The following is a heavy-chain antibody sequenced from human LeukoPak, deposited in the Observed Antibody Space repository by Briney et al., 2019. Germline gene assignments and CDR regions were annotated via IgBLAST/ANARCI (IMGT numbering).Heavy chain of an antibody. J-gene: IGHJ4*02. CDR2: IYYSGST. V-gene: IGHV4-31*03. Sequence: PSETLSLTCTVSGGSISSGGYYWSWIRQHPGKGLEWIGYIYYSGSTYYNPSLKSRVTISVDTSKNQFSLKLSSVTAADTAVYYCARRYGDYDGFDYWGQGTLVTVSS. CDR3: ARRYGDYDGFDY. D-gene: IGHD4-17*01. CDR1: GGSISSGGYY.